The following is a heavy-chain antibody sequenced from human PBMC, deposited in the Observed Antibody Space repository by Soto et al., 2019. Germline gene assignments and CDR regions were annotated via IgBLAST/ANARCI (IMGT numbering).Heavy chain of an antibody. Sequence: SETLSLTCTVSGGSISSYYWSWIRQPPGKGLEWFGYIYYSGSTNYNPSLKSRVTISVDTSKNQFSLKLSSVTAADTAVYYCAGSLITIFGVVIIPNYYYMDVWGKGTTVTVSS. CDR3: AGSLITIFGVVIIPNYYYMDV. CDR1: GGSISSYY. V-gene: IGHV4-59*08. D-gene: IGHD3-3*01. CDR2: IYYSGST. J-gene: IGHJ6*03.